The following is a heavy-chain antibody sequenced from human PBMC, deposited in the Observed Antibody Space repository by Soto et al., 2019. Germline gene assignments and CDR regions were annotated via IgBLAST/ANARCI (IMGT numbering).Heavy chain of an antibody. CDR1: GGSFSGYY. V-gene: IGHV4-34*01. D-gene: IGHD6-13*01. CDR2: INHSGST. J-gene: IGHJ4*02. Sequence: PSETLSLTCAVYGGSFSGYYWSWIRQPPGKGLEWIGEINHSGSTNYNPSLKSRVTISVDTSKNQFSLKLSSVTAADTAVYYCACNLIAAAGKGIDYWGQGTLVTVSS. CDR3: ACNLIAAAGKGIDY.